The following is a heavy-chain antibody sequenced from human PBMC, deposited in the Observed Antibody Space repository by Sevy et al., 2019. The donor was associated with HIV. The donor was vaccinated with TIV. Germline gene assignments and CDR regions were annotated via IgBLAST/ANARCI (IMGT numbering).Heavy chain of an antibody. Sequence: ASVKVSCKASGYTFTGYYMHWVRPAPGQGLEWMGRINPNSGGTNYAQKFQGRVTMTRDTSISTAYMELSRLRSDDTAVYYCARRARYCSGGSCGGNWFDPWGQGTLVTVSS. V-gene: IGHV1-2*06. CDR3: ARRARYCSGGSCGGNWFDP. J-gene: IGHJ5*02. CDR2: INPNSGGT. CDR1: GYTFTGYY. D-gene: IGHD2-15*01.